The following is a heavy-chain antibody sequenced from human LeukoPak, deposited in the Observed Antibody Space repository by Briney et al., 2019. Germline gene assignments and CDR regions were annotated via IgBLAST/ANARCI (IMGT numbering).Heavy chain of an antibody. CDR2: ISYDGSDK. Sequence: GGSLRLSCAASGFNFRNYGIHWVRQAPGKGLEWVAVISYDGSDKYYADSVKGRFTVSRDNSKNTLYLQMNSLKAEDTAVYYCASRSGSWYYFDYWGQGTLLTVSS. CDR3: ASRSGSWYYFDY. CDR1: GFNFRNYG. D-gene: IGHD1-14*01. V-gene: IGHV3-30-3*01. J-gene: IGHJ4*02.